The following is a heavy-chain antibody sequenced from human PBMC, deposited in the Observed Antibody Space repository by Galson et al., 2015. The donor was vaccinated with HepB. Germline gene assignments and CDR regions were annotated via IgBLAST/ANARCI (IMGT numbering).Heavy chain of an antibody. D-gene: IGHD3-3*01. V-gene: IGHV3-48*04. CDR1: GFTFSSYS. CDR2: ISSSSSTI. J-gene: IGHJ4*02. Sequence: SLRLSCAASGFTFSSYSMNWVRQAPGKGLEWVSYISSSSSTIYYADSVKGRFTISRDNAKNSLYLQMNSLRAEDTAVYYCARGDTIFGVALQDYWGQGTLVTVSS. CDR3: ARGDTIFGVALQDY.